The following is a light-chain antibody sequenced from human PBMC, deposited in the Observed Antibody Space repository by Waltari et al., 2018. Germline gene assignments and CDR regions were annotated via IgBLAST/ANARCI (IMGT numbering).Light chain of an antibody. CDR3: CSYAGSSSPRL. CDR1: SSAVGNFNL. J-gene: IGLJ3*02. CDR2: EAT. V-gene: IGLV2-23*01. Sequence: QSALTQPASVSGSPGQSITTSCTGSSSAVGNFNLFSWYQLHPGKAPKLLIFEATKRPSGISYHFSGSKSGNTASLTISGLQAEDEADYFCCSYAGSSSPRLFGGGTKLSVL.